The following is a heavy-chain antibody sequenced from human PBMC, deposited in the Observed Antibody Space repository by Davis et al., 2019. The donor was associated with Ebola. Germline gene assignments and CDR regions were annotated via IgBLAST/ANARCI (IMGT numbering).Heavy chain of an antibody. CDR2: ISSSGSTI. CDR1: GFTFSSYS. D-gene: IGHD2-15*01. CDR3: ARDRRDVVVVVPGNYFDS. J-gene: IGHJ4*02. Sequence: GESLKTSCAASGFTFSSYSMNWVRQAPGKGLEWVSYISSSGSTIYYADSVKGRFTISRDNSKNTVYLQMNNLRAEDTAIYYCARDRRDVVVVVPGNYFDSWGQGILVSVSS. V-gene: IGHV3-48*04.